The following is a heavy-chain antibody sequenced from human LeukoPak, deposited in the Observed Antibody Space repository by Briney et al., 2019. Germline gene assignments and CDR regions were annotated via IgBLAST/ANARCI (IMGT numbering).Heavy chain of an antibody. J-gene: IGHJ1*01. V-gene: IGHV4-39*01. CDR1: GGSISSSSYY. CDR2: IYYSGRT. D-gene: IGHD3-22*01. Sequence: SETLSLTCTVSGGSISSSSYYWGWIRQPPGKGLEWIGTIYYSGRTYYSPSLKSRVTMSVDPSNNQFSLNLWSVTAADTALYYCARRRYYDGSGYLEWGQGTLLSVSS. CDR3: ARRRYYDGSGYLE.